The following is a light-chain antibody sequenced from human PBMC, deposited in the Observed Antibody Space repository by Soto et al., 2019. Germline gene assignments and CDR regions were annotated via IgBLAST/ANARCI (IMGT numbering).Light chain of an antibody. J-gene: IGKJ5*01. Sequence: DIQATQYPYSLSASVADRVIITCRASQSISSYLNWYQQKPGKAPKLLIYAASSLQSGVPSRFSGSGSGTDFTLTISSLQPEDFATYYCQQSYSTITFGQGTRLEI. V-gene: IGKV1-39*01. CDR3: QQSYSTIT. CDR1: QSISSY. CDR2: AAS.